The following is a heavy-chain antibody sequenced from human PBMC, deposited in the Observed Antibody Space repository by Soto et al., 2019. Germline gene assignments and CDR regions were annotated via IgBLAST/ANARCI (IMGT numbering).Heavy chain of an antibody. J-gene: IGHJ3*02. CDR3: ANQPDAFDI. V-gene: IGHV3-30*18. Sequence: PGGSLRLSCAASGFTFSSYGMHWVRQAPGKGLEWVAVISYDGSNKYYADSVKGRFTISRDNSKNTLYLQMNSLRAEDTAVYYCANQPDAFDIWGQGTMVTVSS. CDR1: GFTFSSYG. CDR2: ISYDGSNK.